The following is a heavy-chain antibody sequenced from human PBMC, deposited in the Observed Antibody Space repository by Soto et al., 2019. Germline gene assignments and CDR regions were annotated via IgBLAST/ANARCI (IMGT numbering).Heavy chain of an antibody. D-gene: IGHD6-19*01. Sequence: EVQLVESGGGLVQPGGSLRLSCAASGFTFSSYDMHWVRQATGKGLAWVSATGTAGDTYYPGSVKGRFTNSRENAKNSFYLQMSGLRAVDTAVYYCVRRDSSGWYGFDYWGQGTLVTVSS. V-gene: IGHV3-13*01. J-gene: IGHJ4*02. CDR3: VRRDSSGWYGFDY. CDR2: TGTAGDT. CDR1: GFTFSSYD.